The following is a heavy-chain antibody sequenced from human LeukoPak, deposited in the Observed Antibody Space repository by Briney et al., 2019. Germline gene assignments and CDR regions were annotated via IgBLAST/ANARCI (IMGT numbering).Heavy chain of an antibody. J-gene: IGHJ6*02. CDR1: GYTFTGYY. V-gene: IGHV1-69*02. CDR2: IIPILGIA. Sequence: GASVKVSCKAYGYTFTGYYLHWVRQAPGQGLEWMGRIIPILGIANYAQKFQGRVTITADKSTSTAYMELSSLRSEDTAVYYCARPYYYDSSGYWGMDVWGQGTTVTVSS. D-gene: IGHD3-22*01. CDR3: ARPYYYDSSGYWGMDV.